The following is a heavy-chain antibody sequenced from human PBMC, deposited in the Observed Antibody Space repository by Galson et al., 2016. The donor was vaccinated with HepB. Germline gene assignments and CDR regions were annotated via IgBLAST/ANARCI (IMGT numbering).Heavy chain of an antibody. D-gene: IGHD3-22*01. CDR2: IWYDGSRT. Sequence: SLRLSCAASGFTFSSYSMNWVRQAPGKGLEWVANIWYDGSRTYYADSVKGRFTISRDNSKSTVFLQMNSLRGEDTAVYYCARGNYDSPGYFFDNWFDPWGXGTLVTVSS. J-gene: IGHJ5*02. CDR3: ARGNYDSPGYFFDNWFDP. V-gene: IGHV3-33*08. CDR1: GFTFSSYS.